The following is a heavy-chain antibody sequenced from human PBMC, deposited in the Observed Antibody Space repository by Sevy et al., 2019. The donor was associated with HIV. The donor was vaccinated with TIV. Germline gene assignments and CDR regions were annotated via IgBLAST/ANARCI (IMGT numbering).Heavy chain of an antibody. CDR3: TRGGTDYYDSSDLNDY. CDR2: IRSNAYGGTT. D-gene: IGHD3-22*01. V-gene: IGHV3-49*03. J-gene: IGHJ4*02. Sequence: GGFLRLSCTASGFTFGDYAMSWFRQAPGKGLEWIGFIRSNAYGGTTEYAASVKGRFTISKDDSKSIAYLQMNSLKTEDTAVYYCTRGGTDYYDSSDLNDYWGQGTLVTVSS. CDR1: GFTFGDYA.